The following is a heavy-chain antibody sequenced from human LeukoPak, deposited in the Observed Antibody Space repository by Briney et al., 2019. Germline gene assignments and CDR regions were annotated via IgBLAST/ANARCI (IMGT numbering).Heavy chain of an antibody. CDR1: GFTFSSYG. Sequence: GGYLRCSCAASGFTFSSYGMYWVRQAPGKGLEWVAVISYDGSNKYYADSVKGRFTISRDNSKNTLYLQMNSLRAEDTAVYYCAKGGMGIAVASDWGQGTLVTVSS. J-gene: IGHJ4*02. D-gene: IGHD6-19*01. V-gene: IGHV3-30*18. CDR2: ISYDGSNK. CDR3: AKGGMGIAVASD.